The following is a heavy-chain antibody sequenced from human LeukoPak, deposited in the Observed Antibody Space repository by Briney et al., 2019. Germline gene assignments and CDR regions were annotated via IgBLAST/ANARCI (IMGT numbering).Heavy chain of an antibody. V-gene: IGHV3-53*01. CDR3: ARTRGSHPSPFDS. Sequence: GGSLRLSCAASGFTSNSYHMNWVRQAPGKGLECVSVIYSGGSTYSADSVKGRFTISRDNSRNMVYLQMSSLRAEDTAVYYCARTRGSHPSPFDSWGQGTLVTVSS. J-gene: IGHJ4*02. D-gene: IGHD3-10*01. CDR2: IYSGGST. CDR1: GFTSNSYH.